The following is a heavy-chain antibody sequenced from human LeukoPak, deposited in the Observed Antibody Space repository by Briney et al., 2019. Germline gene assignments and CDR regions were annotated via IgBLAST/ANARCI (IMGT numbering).Heavy chain of an antibody. V-gene: IGHV3-33*01. CDR1: GFSLSEHG. CDR3: ARDRYFGSDGFDI. J-gene: IGHJ3*02. Sequence: PGGSLRLSCAASGFSLSEHGMHWVRQAPGEGPEWVTVTWYDGSNNHYADSVKGRFTISRDNSKNTVFLEMNSLRAEDTAVYHCARDRYFGSDGFDIWGPGTMVIVSS. CDR2: TWYDGSNN. D-gene: IGHD3-10*01.